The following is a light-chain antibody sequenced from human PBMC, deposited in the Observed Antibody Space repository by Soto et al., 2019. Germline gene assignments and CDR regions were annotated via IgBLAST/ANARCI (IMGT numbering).Light chain of an antibody. CDR2: AAS. CDR3: QQSYNSPPIT. Sequence: DIQMTQYPSTLSASVGDRVTITCRASQSISSWLAWYQQKPGNAPKPLSYAASSLQSGVPSRFSGSGSGTDFTLTITSLQPEDFATYYCQQSYNSPPITFGQGTRLENK. CDR1: QSISSW. V-gene: IGKV1-39*01. J-gene: IGKJ5*01.